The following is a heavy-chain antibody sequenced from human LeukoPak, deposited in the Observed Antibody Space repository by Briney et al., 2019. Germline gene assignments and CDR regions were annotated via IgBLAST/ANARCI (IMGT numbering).Heavy chain of an antibody. D-gene: IGHD6-13*01. CDR2: ISWDGGST. J-gene: IGHJ4*02. CDR3: AKDVRGSTSWYGLDY. V-gene: IGHV3-43D*03. CDR1: GFTFDDYA. Sequence: GGSLRLSCAASGFTFDDYATHWVRQAPGKGLEWVSLISWDGGSTYYADSVKGRFTISRDNSKNSLYLQMNSLRGEDTALYYCAKDVRGSTSWYGLDYWGQGTLVTVSS.